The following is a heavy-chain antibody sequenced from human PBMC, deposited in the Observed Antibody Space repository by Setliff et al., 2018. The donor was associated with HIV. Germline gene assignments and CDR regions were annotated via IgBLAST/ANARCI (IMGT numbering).Heavy chain of an antibody. CDR3: ARENGWLFGWFDP. V-gene: IGHV4-34*01. CDR2: INHRGST. CDR1: GFTFGDYA. J-gene: IGHJ5*02. Sequence: PGGSLRLSCTASGFTFGDYAMAWVRQAPGKGLEWIGEINHRGSTNYNPSLKSRVTVSVDTSKNQFSLKLGSVTAADTAVYYCARENGWLFGWFDPWGQGTPVTVSS. D-gene: IGHD3-22*01.